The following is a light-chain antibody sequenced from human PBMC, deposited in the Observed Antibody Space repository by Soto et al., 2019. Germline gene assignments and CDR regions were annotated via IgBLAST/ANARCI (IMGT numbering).Light chain of an antibody. Sequence: EIVMTQSPATLSVSPGTGAPLSCGASQNVSRNLAWYQQRPAQAPRLLIYGASTRATDIPARFSGGGSGTEFTLTISSLQSEDFAVYYCQQYHNWPTFGQGTKVDIK. CDR3: QQYHNWPT. J-gene: IGKJ1*01. CDR1: QNVSRN. CDR2: GAS. V-gene: IGKV3-15*01.